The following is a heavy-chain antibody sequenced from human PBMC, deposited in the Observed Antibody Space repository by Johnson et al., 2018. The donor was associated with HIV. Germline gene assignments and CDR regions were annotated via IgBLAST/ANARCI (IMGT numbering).Heavy chain of an antibody. CDR3: AKDKSAAPGDI. CDR2: ISGSGGST. D-gene: IGHD6-6*01. V-gene: IGHV3-23*04. CDR1: GFTFSSYA. J-gene: IGHJ3*02. Sequence: DVQVVESGGGLVQPGGSLRLSCAASGFTFSSYAMTWVRQAPGKGLEWLSEISGSGGSTYYADSVKGRFTISRDNSKNTLYLQMNSLRAEDTAVYYCAKDKSAAPGDIWGQGTMVTVSS.